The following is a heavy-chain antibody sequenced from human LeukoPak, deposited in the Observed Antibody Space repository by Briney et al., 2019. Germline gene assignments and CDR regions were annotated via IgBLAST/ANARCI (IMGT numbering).Heavy chain of an antibody. Sequence: SETLSLTCTVSGGSISTYYWSWIRQPPGKGLEYIGFIYHSGSTNYNPSLKSRVTMSVDKSKNQRSLRLTSVTAADTAIYFCARSTQASSTSFDSWGQGTLVTVSS. CDR2: IYHSGST. CDR1: GGSISTYY. J-gene: IGHJ4*02. V-gene: IGHV4-59*01. CDR3: ARSTQASSTSFDS. D-gene: IGHD6-6*01.